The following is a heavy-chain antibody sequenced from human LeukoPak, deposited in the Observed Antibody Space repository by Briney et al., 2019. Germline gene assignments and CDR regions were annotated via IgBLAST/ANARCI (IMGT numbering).Heavy chain of an antibody. V-gene: IGHV3-74*01. CDR2: ISTDGSTT. CDR3: ARDRTTVTLFDY. J-gene: IGHJ4*02. CDR1: GFTFSSHW. Sequence: GGSLRLSCAASGFTFSSHWMHWVRQARGKGLVWVSRISTDGSTTSYADSVKGRFTVSRDNAKNTVYLQMDSLRAEDTAVYYCARDRTTVTLFDYWGQGTLATVSP. D-gene: IGHD4-17*01.